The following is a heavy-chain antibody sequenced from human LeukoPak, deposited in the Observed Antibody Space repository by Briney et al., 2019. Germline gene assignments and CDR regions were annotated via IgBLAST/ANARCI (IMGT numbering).Heavy chain of an antibody. Sequence: ASVKVSCKASGYTFTSYYMHWVRQAPGQGLERMGIINPSGGSTSYAQKFQGRVTITADKSTSTAYMELSSLRSEDTAVYYCASFEEGNSPHYFDYWGQGTLVTVSS. CDR3: ASFEEGNSPHYFDY. V-gene: IGHV1-46*01. CDR2: INPSGGST. CDR1: GYTFTSYY. J-gene: IGHJ4*02. D-gene: IGHD4-23*01.